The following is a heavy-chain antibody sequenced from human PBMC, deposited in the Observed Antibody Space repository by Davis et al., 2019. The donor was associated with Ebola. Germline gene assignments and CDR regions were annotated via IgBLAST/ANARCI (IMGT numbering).Heavy chain of an antibody. CDR3: ARDGEGRYDFWSGYSWGMDV. D-gene: IGHD3-3*01. CDR2: IYYSGST. CDR1: GGSISSSSYY. J-gene: IGHJ6*02. Sequence: SETLSLTCTVSGGSISSSSYYWSWIRQPPGKGLEWIGYIYYSGSTNYNPSLKSRVTISVDTSKNQFSLKLSSVTAADTAVYYCARDGEGRYDFWSGYSWGMDVWGQGTTVTVSS. V-gene: IGHV4-61*01.